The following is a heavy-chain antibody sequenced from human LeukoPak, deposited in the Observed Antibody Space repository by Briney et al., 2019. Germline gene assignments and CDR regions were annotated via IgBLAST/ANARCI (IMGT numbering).Heavy chain of an antibody. CDR3: ARVAGYLPTRWFDP. D-gene: IGHD6-25*01. CDR2: IYYSGST. CDR1: GGSISSYY. V-gene: IGHV4-59*01. Sequence: PSETLSLTCTVSGGSISSYYWSWIRQPPGKGLEWIGYIYYSGSTNYNPSLKSRVTISVDTSKNQFSLKLSSVTAADTAVYYCARVAGYLPTRWFDPWGQGTHVTVSS. J-gene: IGHJ5*02.